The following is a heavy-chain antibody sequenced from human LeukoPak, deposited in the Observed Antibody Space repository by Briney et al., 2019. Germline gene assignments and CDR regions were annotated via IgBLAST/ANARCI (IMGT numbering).Heavy chain of an antibody. CDR2: INPSGGST. D-gene: IGHD3-22*01. Sequence: ASVKVSCKASGYTFTSYYMHWVRQAPGRGLEWMGIINPSGGSTSYAQKFQGRVTMTRDTSTSTVYMELSSLRSEDTAVYYCARANRPKTYYYDIGDYWGQGTLVTVSS. V-gene: IGHV1-46*01. CDR3: ARANRPKTYYYDIGDY. J-gene: IGHJ4*02. CDR1: GYTFTSYY.